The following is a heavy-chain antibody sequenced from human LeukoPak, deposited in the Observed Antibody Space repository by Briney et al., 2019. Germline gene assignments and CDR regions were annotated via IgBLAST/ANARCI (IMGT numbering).Heavy chain of an antibody. V-gene: IGHV1-46*01. J-gene: IGHJ4*02. CDR2: INPSDGST. CDR1: GYTFTSFL. D-gene: IGHD1-26*01. Sequence: VASVKVSCKTSGYTFTSFLAHWVRQASGQGLEWMGIINPSDGSTSYAQKFQGRVAMTRDTSTSTVYMELSSLRSDDTAVYYCVRELVGGYFDYWGQGTLVTVSS. CDR3: VRELVGGYFDY.